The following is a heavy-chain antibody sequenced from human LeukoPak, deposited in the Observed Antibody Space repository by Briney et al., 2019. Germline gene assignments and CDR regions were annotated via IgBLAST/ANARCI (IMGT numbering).Heavy chain of an antibody. J-gene: IGHJ4*02. CDR1: GGSFSGYY. CDR2: INHSGST. V-gene: IGHV4-34*01. D-gene: IGHD6-13*01. Sequence: KPSETLSLTCAVYGGSFSGYYWSWIRQPPGKGLEWIGEINHSGSTNYNPSLKSRVTISVDTSKNQFSLKLSSVTAADTAVYYCAMRTGYSSSWSYLNFDYWGQGTPVTVSS. CDR3: AMRTGYSSSWSYLNFDY.